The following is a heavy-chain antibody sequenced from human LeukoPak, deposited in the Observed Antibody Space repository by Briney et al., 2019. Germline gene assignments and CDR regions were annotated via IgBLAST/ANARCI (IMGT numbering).Heavy chain of an antibody. J-gene: IGHJ4*02. V-gene: IGHV3-11*01. CDR2: ISSSGSTI. Sequence: PGGSLRLSCAASGFTFSDYYMSWIRQAPGKGLEWVSYISSSGSTIYYADSVKGRFTISRDNAKNSLYLQMNSLRAEDTAVYCCARTPYGDYAIPFDYWGQGTLVTVSS. D-gene: IGHD4-17*01. CDR1: GFTFSDYY. CDR3: ARTPYGDYAIPFDY.